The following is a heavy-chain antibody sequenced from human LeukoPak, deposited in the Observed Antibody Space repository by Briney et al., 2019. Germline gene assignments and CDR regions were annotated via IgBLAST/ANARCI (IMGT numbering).Heavy chain of an antibody. CDR3: VKGGHKLDIQTTHYYYGLDV. CDR1: GFTLSEHW. V-gene: IGHV3-74*03. D-gene: IGHD5-12*01. Sequence: GGALRLSCVASGFTLSEHWMYWVRQGPSRGLAHVSRVESDASRTTYADSVKGRFTISRDDAKNTMYLQMNSLRVEDTAVYYCVKGGHKLDIQTTHYYYGLDVWGQGTTVAVS. CDR2: VESDASRT. J-gene: IGHJ6*02.